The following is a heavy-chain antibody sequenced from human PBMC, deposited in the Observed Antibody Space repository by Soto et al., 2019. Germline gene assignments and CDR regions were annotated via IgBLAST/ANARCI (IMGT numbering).Heavy chain of an antibody. D-gene: IGHD2-15*01. Sequence: GGSLRLSCAASGFTFSSYGMHWVRQAPGKGLEWVAVISYDGSNKYYADSVKGRFTISRDNSKNTLYLQMNSLRAEDTAVYYCAKDRNGGNKGYFDYWGQGTLVTVS. CDR3: AKDRNGGNKGYFDY. CDR2: ISYDGSNK. J-gene: IGHJ4*02. V-gene: IGHV3-30*18. CDR1: GFTFSSYG.